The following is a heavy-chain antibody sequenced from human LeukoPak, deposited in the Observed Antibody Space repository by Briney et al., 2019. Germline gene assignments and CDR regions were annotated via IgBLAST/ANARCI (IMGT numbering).Heavy chain of an antibody. CDR2: ISSSSSYI. D-gene: IGHD5-24*01. CDR1: GFTFSSYS. Sequence: SGGSLRLSCAASGFTFSSYSMNWVRQAPGKGLEWVSSISSSSSYIYYADSVKGRFTISRDNAKNSLYLQMNSLRAEDTAVYYCARDPADGYMDVWGKGTTVTVSS. V-gene: IGHV3-21*01. CDR3: ARDPADGYMDV. J-gene: IGHJ6*03.